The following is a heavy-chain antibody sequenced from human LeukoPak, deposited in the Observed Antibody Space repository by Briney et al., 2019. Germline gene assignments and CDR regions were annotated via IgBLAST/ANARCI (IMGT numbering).Heavy chain of an antibody. CDR3: AREQGYYSVPGY. Sequence: GGSLRLSCAASGFTFSDYYMSWIRQAPGKGLEWVSYISSSSSYTKYTDSVKGRFTISRDNAKNTLYLQMNSLRAEDTAVYYCAREQGYYSVPGYWGQGTLVTVSS. V-gene: IGHV3-11*06. CDR1: GFTFSDYY. D-gene: IGHD3-22*01. J-gene: IGHJ4*02. CDR2: ISSSSSYT.